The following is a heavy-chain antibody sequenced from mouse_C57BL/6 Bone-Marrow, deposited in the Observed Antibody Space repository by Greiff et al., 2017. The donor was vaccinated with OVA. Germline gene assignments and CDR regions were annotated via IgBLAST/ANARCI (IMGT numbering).Heavy chain of an antibody. D-gene: IGHD1-1*01. CDR3: ARAYYYGSSSLFAY. CDR1: GYTFTSYG. CDR2: IYPRSGNT. J-gene: IGHJ3*01. V-gene: IGHV1-81*01. Sequence: VKLMESGAELARPGASVKLSCKASGYTFTSYGISWVKQRTGQGLEWIGEIYPRSGNTYYNEKFKGKATLTADKSSSTAYMELRSLTSEDSAVYFCARAYYYGSSSLFAYWGQGTLVTVSA.